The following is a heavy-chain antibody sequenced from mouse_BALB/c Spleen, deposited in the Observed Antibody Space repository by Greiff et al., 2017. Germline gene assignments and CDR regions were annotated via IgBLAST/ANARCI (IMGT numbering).Heavy chain of an antibody. V-gene: IGHV5-12-1*01. CDR2: ISSGGGST. CDR3: ARQGAYYRYDYAMDY. J-gene: IGHJ4*01. D-gene: IGHD2-14*01. CDR1: GFAFSSYD. Sequence: EVHLVESGGGLVKPGGSLKLSCAASGFAFSSYDMSWVRQTPEKRLEWVAYISSGGGSTYYPDTVKGRFTISRDNAKNTLYLQMSSLKSEDTAMYYFARQGAYYRYDYAMDYWGQGTSVTVSS.